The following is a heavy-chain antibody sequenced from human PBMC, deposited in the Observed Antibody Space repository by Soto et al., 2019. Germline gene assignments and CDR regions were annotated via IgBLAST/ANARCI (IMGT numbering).Heavy chain of an antibody. V-gene: IGHV3-23*01. J-gene: IGHJ6*02. Sequence: EVQLLESGGGLVQPGGSLRLSCAASGFTFSSYAMSWVRQAPGKGLEWVSAISGSGGSTYYADSVKGRFTISRDNSKNTLYLQMNSLRAEDTAVYYCAKSGDIAARPYYYYYYGMDVRGQGTTVTVSS. CDR2: ISGSGGST. CDR1: GFTFSSYA. D-gene: IGHD6-6*01. CDR3: AKSGDIAARPYYYYYYGMDV.